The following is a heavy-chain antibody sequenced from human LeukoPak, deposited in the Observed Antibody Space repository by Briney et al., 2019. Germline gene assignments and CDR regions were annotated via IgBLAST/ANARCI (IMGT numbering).Heavy chain of an antibody. CDR2: INTDGSST. Sequence: PAGSLSFSGAASGFTFSNYWMHWVRQAPGKGLVWVSRINTDGSSTDYADSVMGRFTISRDNAKNTLYLQMNSLRAEDTAVYYCARDLDGYRSGNGAWGNGTIVSVSS. J-gene: IGHJ6*04. V-gene: IGHV3-74*01. CDR1: GFTFSNYW. CDR3: ARDLDGYRSGNGA. D-gene: IGHD5-12*01.